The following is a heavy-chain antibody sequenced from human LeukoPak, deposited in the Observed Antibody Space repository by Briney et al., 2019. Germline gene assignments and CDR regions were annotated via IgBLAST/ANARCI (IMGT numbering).Heavy chain of an antibody. J-gene: IGHJ6*02. CDR2: IYYSGST. CDR1: GGSISSYY. V-gene: IGHV4-59*01. Sequence: PSETLSLTCTVSGGSISSYYWSWIRQPPGKGLEWIGYIYYSGSTNYNPSLKSRVTISVDTSKNQFSLKLSSVTAADTAVYYCARDRGGGYYYYGMDVWGQGTTVTVSS. CDR3: ARDRGGGYYYYGMDV. D-gene: IGHD3-16*01.